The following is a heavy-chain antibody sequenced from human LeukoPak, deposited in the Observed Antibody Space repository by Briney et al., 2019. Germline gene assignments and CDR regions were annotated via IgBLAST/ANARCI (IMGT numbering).Heavy chain of an antibody. J-gene: IGHJ6*02. Sequence: GGSLRLSCAASGFTFSSYAMSWVRQAPGKGLEWVSAISGSGGSTYYADSVKGRFTISRDNCKNTLYLQMNSLRAEDTAVYYCAKRREGYYYGMDVWGQGTTVTVSS. CDR1: GFTFSSYA. V-gene: IGHV3-23*01. D-gene: IGHD1-26*01. CDR2: ISGSGGST. CDR3: AKRREGYYYGMDV.